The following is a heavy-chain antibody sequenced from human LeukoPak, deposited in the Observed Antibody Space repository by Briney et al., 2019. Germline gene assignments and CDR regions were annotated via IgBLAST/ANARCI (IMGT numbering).Heavy chain of an antibody. J-gene: IGHJ1*01. CDR2: IRYEGSNI. D-gene: IGHD2-2*01. Sequence: GGSLRLSCAASGFTFSPYWMNWVRQAPGKALEWVAYIRYEGSNIYYADSVKGRFTISRDDSKNTLYLQMNSLRAEDTAVYYCAKDSVYCSSTSCPFAEYFQHWGQGTLVTVSS. V-gene: IGHV3-30*02. CDR1: GFTFSPYW. CDR3: AKDSVYCSSTSCPFAEYFQH.